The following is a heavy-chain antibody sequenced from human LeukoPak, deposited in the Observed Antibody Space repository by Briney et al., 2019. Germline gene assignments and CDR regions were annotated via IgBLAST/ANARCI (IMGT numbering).Heavy chain of an antibody. V-gene: IGHV1-46*01. J-gene: IGHJ3*02. CDR1: GYTFTSYY. Sequence: ASVKVSCKASGYTFTSYYMHWVRQAPGQGLEWMGIINPSGGSTNYAQKFQGRVNMTRDMSTSTFYMELSSLRSEDTAVYYCARAAYDFWSGFTFDIWGQGTMVTVSS. CDR2: INPSGGST. CDR3: ARAAYDFWSGFTFDI. D-gene: IGHD3-3*01.